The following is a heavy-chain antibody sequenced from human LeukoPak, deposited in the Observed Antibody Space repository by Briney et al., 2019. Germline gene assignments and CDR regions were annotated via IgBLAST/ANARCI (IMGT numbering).Heavy chain of an antibody. D-gene: IGHD5-12*01. CDR3: ARNIVAHDYDYFDY. CDR2: IIPIFGTA. CDR1: GGTFSSYA. V-gene: IGHV1-69*01. J-gene: IGHJ4*02. Sequence: SVKVSCKASGGTFSSYAISWVRQAPGQGLEWMGGIIPIFGTANYAQKFQGRVTITADESTSTAYMELSSLRSEDTAVYYCARNIVAHDYDYFDYWGQGALVTVSS.